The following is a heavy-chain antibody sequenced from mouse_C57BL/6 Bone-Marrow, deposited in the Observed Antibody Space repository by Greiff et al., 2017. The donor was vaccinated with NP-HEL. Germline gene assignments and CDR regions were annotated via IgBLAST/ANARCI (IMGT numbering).Heavy chain of an antibody. CDR3: ARGYYYGSSYEGWYFDV. D-gene: IGHD1-1*01. CDR2: INYDGSST. V-gene: IGHV5-16*01. Sequence: EVMLVESEGGLVQPGSSMKLSCTASGFTFSDYYMAWVRQVPEKGLEWVANINYDGSSTYYLDSLKSRFIFSRDNAKNVLYLQMSGLKSENTATYYCARGYYYGSSYEGWYFDVWGTGTTVTVSS. CDR1: GFTFSDYY. J-gene: IGHJ1*03.